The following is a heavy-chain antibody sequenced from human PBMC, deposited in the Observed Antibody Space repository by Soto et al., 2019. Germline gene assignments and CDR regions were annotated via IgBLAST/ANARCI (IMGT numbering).Heavy chain of an antibody. D-gene: IGHD2-2*01. Sequence: ASVKVSCKASGYTFTSYYMHWVRQAPGQGLEWMGIINPSGGSTSYAQKFQGRVTMTRDTSTSTVYMKLSSLRSEDTAVYYCARVGYCSSTSCYALAVDYWGQGTLVTVSS. J-gene: IGHJ4*02. CDR2: INPSGGST. CDR1: GYTFTSYY. V-gene: IGHV1-46*03. CDR3: ARVGYCSSTSCYALAVDY.